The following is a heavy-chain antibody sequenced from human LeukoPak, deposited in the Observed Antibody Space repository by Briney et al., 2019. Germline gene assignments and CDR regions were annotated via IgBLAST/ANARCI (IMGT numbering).Heavy chain of an antibody. D-gene: IGHD2-2*01. Sequence: SETLSLTCTVSGGSLSSSSYYWGWVRQPPGKGREWIGSIYYSGSTYYNPPLKSRVTISVDTSKNQFSLKLSSVTAADTALYYGVVLPAASPYYFDCWGQGTLVTVSS. CDR3: VVLPAASPYYFDC. CDR2: IYYSGST. V-gene: IGHV4-39*01. CDR1: GGSLSSSSYY. J-gene: IGHJ4*02.